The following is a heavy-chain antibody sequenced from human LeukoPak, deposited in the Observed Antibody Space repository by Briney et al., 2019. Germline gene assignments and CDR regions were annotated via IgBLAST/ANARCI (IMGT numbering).Heavy chain of an antibody. CDR3: ARVSYYESSGYYEY. D-gene: IGHD3-22*01. CDR1: VYTLTDYY. V-gene: IGHV1-2*06. J-gene: IGHJ4*02. CDR2: INPNSGGT. Sequence: ASVTVSCMASVYTLTDYYMHWVRQAPGQGSEWVGRINPNSGGTNYAQKFQGRVTMTRDTSISTVYMELSRLRSDDTAVYYCARVSYYESSGYYEYWGQGTLVTVSS.